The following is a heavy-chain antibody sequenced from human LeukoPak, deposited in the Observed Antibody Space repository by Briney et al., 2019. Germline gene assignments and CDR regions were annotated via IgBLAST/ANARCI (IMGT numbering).Heavy chain of an antibody. CDR1: GFTVSSNY. J-gene: IGHJ4*02. Sequence: GGSLRLSCAASGFTVSSNYMNWVRQAPGKGLEWVSVIYTGGSTYYADSVKGRFTISRDNSKNTPYLQMNSLRVEDTAVYYCAREGIAAAGNFDCWGQGTLVTVSS. V-gene: IGHV3-66*01. D-gene: IGHD6-13*01. CDR2: IYTGGST. CDR3: AREGIAAAGNFDC.